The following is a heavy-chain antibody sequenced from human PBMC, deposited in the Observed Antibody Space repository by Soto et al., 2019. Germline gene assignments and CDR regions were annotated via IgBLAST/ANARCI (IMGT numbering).Heavy chain of an antibody. CDR3: ARDWKGAEGFDP. CDR1: GYTFSTYG. CDR2: IVADNGGT. J-gene: IGHJ5*02. D-gene: IGHD1-1*01. V-gene: IGHV1-18*01. Sequence: QVQLVQSGAEVKKPGASVKVSCKASGYTFSTYGFSWVRQAPGQGLECMGWIVADNGGTNYAQNFQGRVTMTTDTSTTTSSMELRSLTSEATAVYFCARDWKGAEGFDPWGQGTLVTVSS.